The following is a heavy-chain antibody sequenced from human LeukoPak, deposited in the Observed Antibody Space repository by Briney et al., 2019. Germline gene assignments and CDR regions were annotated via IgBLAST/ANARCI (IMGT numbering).Heavy chain of an antibody. D-gene: IGHD2-2*01. CDR3: AKDKWDIVVVPAAGY. CDR2: ISGSGGST. CDR1: GFTFSSYA. J-gene: IGHJ4*02. V-gene: IGHV3-23*01. Sequence: GGSLRLSXAASGFTFSSYAMSRVRQAPGKGLEWLSAISGSGGSTYYADSVKGRFTISRDNSKNTLYLQMNSLRAEDTAVYYCAKDKWDIVVVPAAGYWGQGTLVTVSS.